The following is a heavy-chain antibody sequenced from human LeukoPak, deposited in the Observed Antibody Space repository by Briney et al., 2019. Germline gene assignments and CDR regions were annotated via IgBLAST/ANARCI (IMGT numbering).Heavy chain of an antibody. CDR1: GGSISSYY. J-gene: IGHJ4*02. Sequence: PSETLSLTCTVSGGSISSYYWSWIRQPPGKGLEWIGSLYHSGSTYYNPSLKSRVTISVDSSKNQFSLNLSSVTAADTAVYYCARDMVSQGGTYFAFDYWGQGTLVTVSS. CDR2: LYHSGST. CDR3: ARDMVSQGGTYFAFDY. V-gene: IGHV4-38-2*02. D-gene: IGHD1-26*01.